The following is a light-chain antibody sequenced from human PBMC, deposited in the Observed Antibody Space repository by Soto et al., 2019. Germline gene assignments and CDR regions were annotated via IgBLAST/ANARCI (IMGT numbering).Light chain of an antibody. V-gene: IGLV2-11*01. Sequence: QSVLTQPRSVSGSPGQSVTISCTGTSSDVGGYNYVSWYQQHPGKAPKLMIYDVSKRPSGVPDRFSGSKSGNTASLTISGLQAEDEDDYYCCSYAGSYTFAYVFGTGTKLTVL. J-gene: IGLJ1*01. CDR3: CSYAGSYTFAYV. CDR1: SSDVGGYNY. CDR2: DVS.